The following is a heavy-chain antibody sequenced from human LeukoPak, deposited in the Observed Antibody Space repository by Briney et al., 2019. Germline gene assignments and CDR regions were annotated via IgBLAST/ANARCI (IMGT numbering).Heavy chain of an antibody. CDR2: IWYDGSNK. Sequence: GGSLRLSCAASGFTFSSYGMHWVRQAPGKGLGWVAVIWYDGSNKYYADSVKGRFTISRDNSKNTLYLQMNSLRAEDTAVYYCARDSAGGNFGYWGQGTLVTVSS. D-gene: IGHD2-15*01. CDR1: GFTFSSYG. V-gene: IGHV3-33*01. J-gene: IGHJ4*02. CDR3: ARDSAGGNFGY.